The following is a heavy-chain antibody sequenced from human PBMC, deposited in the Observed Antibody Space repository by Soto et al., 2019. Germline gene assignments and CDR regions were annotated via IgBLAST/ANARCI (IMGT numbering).Heavy chain of an antibody. CDR2: IDPSDSYT. V-gene: IGHV5-10-1*01. CDR3: ALRPFVVVPAASLLYGMDV. J-gene: IGHJ6*02. Sequence: GESLKISCKGSGYSFTSYWIGWVRQMPGKGLEWMGRIDPSDSYTNYSPSFQGHVTISADKSISTAYLQWSSLKASDTAMYYCALRPFVVVPAASLLYGMDVWGQGTTVTVSS. CDR1: GYSFTSYW. D-gene: IGHD2-2*01.